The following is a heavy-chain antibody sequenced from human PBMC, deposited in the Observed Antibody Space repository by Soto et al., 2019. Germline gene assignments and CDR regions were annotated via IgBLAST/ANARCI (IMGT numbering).Heavy chain of an antibody. CDR2: ISSSGSTI. CDR1: GFTFSDYY. V-gene: IGHV3-11*01. D-gene: IGHD4-17*01. J-gene: IGHJ4*02. Sequence: GGSLRLSCAASGFTFSDYYMSWIRQAPGKGLEWVSYISSSGSTIYYADSVKGRFTISRDNAKNSLYLQMNSLRAEDTAVYYCAREKVHDYGAELFFDYWGQGTLVTVSS. CDR3: AREKVHDYGAELFFDY.